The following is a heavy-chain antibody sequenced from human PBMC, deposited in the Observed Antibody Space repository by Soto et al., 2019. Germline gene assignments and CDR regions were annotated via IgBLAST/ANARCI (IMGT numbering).Heavy chain of an antibody. D-gene: IGHD3-16*01. J-gene: IGHJ4*02. CDR3: ATYGGGTGLLDH. CDR1: GGSISSSTYH. Sequence: QLQLQESGPGLVKPSETLSLTCTVSGGSISSSTYHWGWIRQPPGKGLEWIGNIYYSGTTYYNPSLKSRVTLPIDTSKNQFTLKLTSVTAADTAVYYCATYGGGTGLLDHWGQGILVTVSS. V-gene: IGHV4-39*01. CDR2: IYYSGTT.